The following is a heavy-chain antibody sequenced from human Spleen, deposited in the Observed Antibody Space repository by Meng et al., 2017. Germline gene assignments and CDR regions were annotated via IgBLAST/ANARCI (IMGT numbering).Heavy chain of an antibody. CDR3: TRVKVHCSGGSCYYYYYGMDV. D-gene: IGHD2-15*01. CDR2: IRNKAHGGTT. V-gene: IGHV3-49*03. Sequence: GGSLRLSCTASGFTFGDYAMSWFRQAPGKGLEWIGFIRNKAHGGTTEYAASVKGRFTISRDDSKSIAYLQMNSLKTEDTALYYCTRVKVHCSGGSCYYYYYGMDVWGQGTTVTVSS. J-gene: IGHJ6*02. CDR1: GFTFGDYA.